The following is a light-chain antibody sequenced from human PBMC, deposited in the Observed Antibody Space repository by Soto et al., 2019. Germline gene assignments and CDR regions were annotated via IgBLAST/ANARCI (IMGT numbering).Light chain of an antibody. CDR3: QQYGKLLWT. J-gene: IGKJ1*01. CDR1: QSVSSSN. Sequence: ETGLTQSPGTLSLSPGERATLSCRASQSVSSSNLAWYQQRPGQAPRLLICGASSRATVIPDRFSGRGSGTDFTLTISRLEPEDFAVYYCQQYGKLLWTFGQGTKVDIK. CDR2: GAS. V-gene: IGKV3-20*01.